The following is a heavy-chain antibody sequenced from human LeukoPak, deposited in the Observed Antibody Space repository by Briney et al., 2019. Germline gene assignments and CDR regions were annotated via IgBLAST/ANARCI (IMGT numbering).Heavy chain of an antibody. J-gene: IGHJ3*02. D-gene: IGHD3-9*01. CDR3: ARYYDILTGFNDAFDI. V-gene: IGHV4-59*01. CDR1: GGSISSYY. Sequence: PSETLSLTCTVSGGSISSYYWSWIRQPPGKGLEWIGYIYYSGSTNYNPSLKSRVTISVDTSKNQFSLKLSSVTAADTAVYYCARYYDILTGFNDAFDIWGQGTMVTVSS. CDR2: IYYSGST.